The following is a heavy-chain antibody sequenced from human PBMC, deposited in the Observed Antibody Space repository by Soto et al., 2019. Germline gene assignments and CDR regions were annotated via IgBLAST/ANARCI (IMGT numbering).Heavy chain of an antibody. D-gene: IGHD1-7*01. J-gene: IGHJ3*02. Sequence: QVQLQESGPGLVKPSETLSLTCTVSGGSIRSYYWSWIRQPPGKGLEWIGYIYYSGSTNYNPSLKSRVTISVDTSKNQFSLKLSSVTAADTAVYYCARNYGHAFDIWGQGTMVTVS. V-gene: IGHV4-59*01. CDR3: ARNYGHAFDI. CDR2: IYYSGST. CDR1: GGSIRSYY.